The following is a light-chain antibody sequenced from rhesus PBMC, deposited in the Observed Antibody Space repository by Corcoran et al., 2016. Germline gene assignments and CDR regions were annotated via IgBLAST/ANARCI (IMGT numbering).Light chain of an antibody. Sequence: QVILTQSPATLSLSPGERATLSCRASQSVSNFLAWYQQKPGQAPRLLLNGSSSRATGIPDRFSGSGSVTDFTLTISSLEPEDVGVDHCYQHSSGYSFGQGTKVEIK. J-gene: IGKJ2*01. V-gene: IGKV3-10*01. CDR3: YQHSSGYS. CDR1: QSVSNF. CDR2: GSS.